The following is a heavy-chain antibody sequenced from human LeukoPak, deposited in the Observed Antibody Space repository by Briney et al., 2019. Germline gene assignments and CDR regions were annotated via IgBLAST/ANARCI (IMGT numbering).Heavy chain of an antibody. Sequence: PGGSLRLSCAASGFTFSSYAMHWVRQAPGKGLEWVAVISYDGSNKYYADSVEGRFTISRDNSKNTLYLQMNSLRAEDTAVYYCARANSGSYYGYFDYWGQGTLVTVSS. CDR3: ARANSGSYYGYFDY. CDR2: ISYDGSNK. J-gene: IGHJ4*02. CDR1: GFTFSSYA. V-gene: IGHV3-30-3*01. D-gene: IGHD1-26*01.